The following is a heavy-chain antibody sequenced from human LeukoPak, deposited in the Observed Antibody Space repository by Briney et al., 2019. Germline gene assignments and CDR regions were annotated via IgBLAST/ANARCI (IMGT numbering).Heavy chain of an antibody. CDR2: IYYSGRT. D-gene: IGHD6-13*01. CDR3: ARSDPGIAAAAPDY. Sequence: SETLSLTCTVSGGSISNSSYYWGWIRQPPGKGLEWIGSIYYSGRTYYNPSLKSRVTTSVDTSKNQFSLKLSSVTAADTAVYYCARSDPGIAAAAPDYWGQGTLVTVSS. CDR1: GGSISNSSYY. J-gene: IGHJ4*02. V-gene: IGHV4-39*07.